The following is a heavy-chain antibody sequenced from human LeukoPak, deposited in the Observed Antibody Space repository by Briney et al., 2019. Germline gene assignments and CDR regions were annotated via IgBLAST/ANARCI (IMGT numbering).Heavy chain of an antibody. CDR3: ARWSCSTGSCGERVQYNWFDS. Sequence: GGSLRLSCAASGFSLSGNYMSWVRQAPGKGLEWVSVLYSGGYTHYADSVKGRFTISRDNSKNTLYLQMYSLRAEDTAVYYCARWSCSTGSCGERVQYNWFDSWGQGTLVTVSS. V-gene: IGHV3-66*01. CDR1: GFSLSGNY. D-gene: IGHD2-15*01. CDR2: LYSGGYT. J-gene: IGHJ5*01.